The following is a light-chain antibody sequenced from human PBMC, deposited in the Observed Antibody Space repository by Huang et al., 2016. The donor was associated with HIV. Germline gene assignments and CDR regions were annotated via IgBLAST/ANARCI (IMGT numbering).Light chain of an antibody. CDR1: QSISTW. J-gene: IGKJ1*01. Sequence: DIQMTQSPSTLSASVGDRVTITCRASQSISTWLAWYKQKPRKAPKLLIYKASNLEDGVPSRFSGSGSGTEFTLTISSLQPDDFATYYCQQYSAYSWTFGQGTKVDIK. V-gene: IGKV1-5*03. CDR2: KAS. CDR3: QQYSAYSWT.